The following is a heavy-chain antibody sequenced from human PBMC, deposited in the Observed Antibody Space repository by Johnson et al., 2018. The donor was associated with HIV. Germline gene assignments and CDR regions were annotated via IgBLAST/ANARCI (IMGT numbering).Heavy chain of an antibody. CDR1: GFTFSSHA. Sequence: VQLVESVGGLVQPGGSLRLSCAASGFTFSSHAMHWVRQAPGKGLEWVAVISYDGSNKYYADSVKGRFTISRDNSKNTLYLQMNSLRAEDTAVYYCANLVADYDSSGYYYSFAFDIWGQGTMVTVSS. D-gene: IGHD3-22*01. J-gene: IGHJ3*02. CDR3: ANLVADYDSSGYYYSFAFDI. CDR2: ISYDGSNK. V-gene: IGHV3-30*04.